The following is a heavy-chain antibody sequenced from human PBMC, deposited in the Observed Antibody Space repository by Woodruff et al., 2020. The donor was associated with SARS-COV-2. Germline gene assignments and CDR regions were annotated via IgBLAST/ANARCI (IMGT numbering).Heavy chain of an antibody. Sequence: GMHWVRQAPGKGLEWVAVISYDGSNKYYADSVKGRFTISRDNSKNTLYLQMNSLRAEDTAVYYCAKDRDYDFWSGYSGYFD. D-gene: IGHD3-3*01. J-gene: IGHJ4*01. CDR2: ISYDGSNK. V-gene: IGHV3-30*18. CDR3: AKDRDYDFWSGYSGYFD. CDR1: G.